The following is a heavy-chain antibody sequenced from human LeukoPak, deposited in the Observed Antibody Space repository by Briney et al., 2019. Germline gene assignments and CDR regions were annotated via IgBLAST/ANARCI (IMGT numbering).Heavy chain of an antibody. CDR2: ISYIGNT. CDR3: ARHQHAGREHYYGMDV. V-gene: IGHV4-39*01. Sequence: PSETLSLTCSVSGGSIRSATYYWGWIRQPPGKRLEWIGSISYIGNTYYNPPVESRITISADTSKNQFSLKLSSVTAADTAVYYCARHQHAGREHYYGMDVWGQGTTVSVSS. CDR1: GGSIRSATYY. J-gene: IGHJ6*02. D-gene: IGHD1-26*01.